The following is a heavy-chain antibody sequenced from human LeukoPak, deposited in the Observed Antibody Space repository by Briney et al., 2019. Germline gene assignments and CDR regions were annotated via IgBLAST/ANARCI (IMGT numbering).Heavy chain of an antibody. Sequence: PSETLSLTCAVYGGSFSGYYWSWIRQPPGKGLEWIGEINHSGSTNYNPSLKSRVTISVDTSKNQFSLKLSSVTAADTAVYYCARVYSSSSGRDAFDIWGQGTMVTVSS. D-gene: IGHD6-6*01. V-gene: IGHV4-34*01. J-gene: IGHJ3*02. CDR1: GGSFSGYY. CDR3: ARVYSSSSGRDAFDI. CDR2: INHSGST.